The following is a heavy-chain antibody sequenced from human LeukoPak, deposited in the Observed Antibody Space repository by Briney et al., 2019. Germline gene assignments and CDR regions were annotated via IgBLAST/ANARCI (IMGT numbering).Heavy chain of an antibody. D-gene: IGHD3-22*01. CDR3: AREGYYDSSGYYLGAFDI. Sequence: ASVKVSCKASGYTFTSYGISWVRQALGQGLKWLEWIRLYNGNTNYAQKLQGRVTMTTDTSTSTAYMELRSLRSDDTAVYYCAREGYYDSSGYYLGAFDIWGQGTMVTVSS. CDR2: IRLYNGNT. CDR1: GYTFTSYG. V-gene: IGHV1-18*01. J-gene: IGHJ3*02.